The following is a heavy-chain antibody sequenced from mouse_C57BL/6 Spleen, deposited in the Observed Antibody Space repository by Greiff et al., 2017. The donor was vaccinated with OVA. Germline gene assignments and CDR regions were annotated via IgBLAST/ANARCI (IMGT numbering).Heavy chain of an antibody. D-gene: IGHD4-1*01. CDR1: GFTFSSYA. CDR3: TRELLQLTGTAMDY. CDR2: ISSGGDYI. Sequence: EVQLVESGEGLVKPGGSLKLSCAASGFTFSSYAMSWVRQTPEKRLEWVAYISSGGDYIYYADTVKGRFTISRDNARNTLYLQMSSLKSEDTAMYYCTRELLQLTGTAMDYWGQGTSVTVSS. V-gene: IGHV5-9-1*02. J-gene: IGHJ4*01.